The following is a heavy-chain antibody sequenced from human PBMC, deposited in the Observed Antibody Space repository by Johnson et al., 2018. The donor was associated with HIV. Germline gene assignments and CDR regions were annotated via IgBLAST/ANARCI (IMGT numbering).Heavy chain of an antibody. V-gene: IGHV3-7*01. CDR2: INQDGSDK. CDR3: GRESTGAGTAFDI. J-gene: IGHJ3*02. Sequence: EVQLVESGGNLIQPGGSLRLSCAASGFTFSSYAMSWVRQAPGKGLEWVANINQDGSDKYYVDSVKGRFTISRDNAQNSLYLQMNSLRAEDTAVYYCGRESTGAGTAFDIWGQGTMVTVSS. CDR1: GFTFSSYA. D-gene: IGHD2-8*02.